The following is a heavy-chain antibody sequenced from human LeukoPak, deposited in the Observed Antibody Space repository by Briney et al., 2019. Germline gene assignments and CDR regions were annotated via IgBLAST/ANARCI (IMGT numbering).Heavy chain of an antibody. CDR3: ARAHRRPGSGSYYNVPFDY. J-gene: IGHJ4*02. V-gene: IGHV3-30*03. Sequence: PGGSLRLSCAASGFTFSSFGMHWVRQAPGKGLEWVAVISYDGSNPYYADSVKGRFTISRDNSKNTLYLQMNSLRAEDTAVYYCARAHRRPGSGSYYNVPFDYWGQGTLVTVSS. D-gene: IGHD3-10*01. CDR1: GFTFSSFG. CDR2: ISYDGSNP.